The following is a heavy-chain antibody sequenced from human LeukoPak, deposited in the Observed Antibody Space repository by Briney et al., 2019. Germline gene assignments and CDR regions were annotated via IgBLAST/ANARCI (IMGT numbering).Heavy chain of an antibody. J-gene: IGHJ4*02. CDR1: GFIFSRYW. Sequence: GGSLRLSCAASGFIFSRYWMNWVRQAPGKGLEWVANIKQDGSEKNYVDSVKGRFTISRDNAKNSLYLQMNSLRAEDTAVYYCAGYVWGTYRYTNYWGQGTLVTVSS. V-gene: IGHV3-7*03. D-gene: IGHD3-16*02. CDR2: IKQDGSEK. CDR3: AGYVWGTYRYTNY.